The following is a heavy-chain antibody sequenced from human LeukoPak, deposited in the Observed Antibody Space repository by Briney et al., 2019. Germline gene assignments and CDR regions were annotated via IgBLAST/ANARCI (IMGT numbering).Heavy chain of an antibody. Sequence: GGSLRLSCAASGFTFSNYGMHWVRQAPGKGLEWEASISYDRSDEYNADSVKGRFTISRDNSKNTVYLQMNSLRAEDTAVYYCAKGRVASGSYFDYWGQGTLVTVSS. J-gene: IGHJ4*02. CDR3: AKGRVASGSYFDY. CDR2: ISYDRSDE. CDR1: GFTFSNYG. V-gene: IGHV3-30*18. D-gene: IGHD1-26*01.